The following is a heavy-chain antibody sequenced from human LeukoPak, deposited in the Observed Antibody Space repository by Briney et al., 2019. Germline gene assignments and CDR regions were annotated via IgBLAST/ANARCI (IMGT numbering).Heavy chain of an antibody. CDR2: INPNSGGT. Sequence: ASVKVSCKASGYTFTGYYMHWVRQAPGQGLEWMGWINPNSGGTNYAQKFQGWVTMTRDTSISTAYMELSRLRSDDTAVYYCATVPRIAAAVHFDYWGQGTLVTVSS. CDR1: GYTFTGYY. CDR3: ATVPRIAAAVHFDY. J-gene: IGHJ4*02. D-gene: IGHD6-13*01. V-gene: IGHV1-2*04.